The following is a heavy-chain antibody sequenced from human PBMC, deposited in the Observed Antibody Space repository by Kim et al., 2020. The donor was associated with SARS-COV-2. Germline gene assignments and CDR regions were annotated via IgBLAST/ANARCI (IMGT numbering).Heavy chain of an antibody. CDR3: TRFDCSLGYCRGMDV. CDR1: GVSISTNIW. J-gene: IGHJ6*02. CDR2: VHHSGTS. D-gene: IGHD5-18*01. V-gene: IGHV4-4*02. Sequence: SETLSLTCTVSGVSISTNIWWNWVRQPPGKGLEWVGEVHHSGTSNYNTSLKSRVTVSLDKSRNQFSLDLNSLTAADTAIYYCTRFDCSLGYCRGMDVWGQGTTVTVSS.